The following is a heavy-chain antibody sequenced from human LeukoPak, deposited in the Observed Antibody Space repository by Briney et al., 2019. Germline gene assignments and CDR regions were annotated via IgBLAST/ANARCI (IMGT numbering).Heavy chain of an antibody. CDR3: ARDIDRVFNWFDP. CDR2: INAGNGNT. J-gene: IGHJ5*02. V-gene: IGHV1-3*01. CDR1: GYISTSYA. Sequence: AASVKVSCKASGYISTSYAMHWVRQAPGQRLEWMGWINAGNGNTKYSQKFQGRVTITRDTSASTVYMELSSLRSEDTAVYYCARDIDRVFNWFDPWGQGTLVTVSS. D-gene: IGHD6-13*01.